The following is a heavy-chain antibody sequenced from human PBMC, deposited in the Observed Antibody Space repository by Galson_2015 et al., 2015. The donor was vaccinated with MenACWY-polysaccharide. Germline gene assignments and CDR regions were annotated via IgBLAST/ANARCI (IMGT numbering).Heavy chain of an antibody. CDR3: TRIIARKHTFVDS. D-gene: IGHD2-21*01. J-gene: IGHJ4*02. Sequence: VKVCCKAYGDRCSSYDINWVRQACGPGVEWMGWMNPNSGNTGYAQKFEGSVAMTRDTATSTAYMELRILRYDDTAVYYCTRIIARKHTFVDSWGQGTLVSVS. CDR2: MNPNSGNT. V-gene: IGHV1-8*01. CDR1: GDRCSSYD.